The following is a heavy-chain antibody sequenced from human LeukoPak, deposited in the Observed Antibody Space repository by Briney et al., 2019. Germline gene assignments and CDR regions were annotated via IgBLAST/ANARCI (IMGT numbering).Heavy chain of an antibody. V-gene: IGHV4-4*07. Sequence: SETLSLTCTVSGGSISSYYWSWIRQPAGKGLEWIGRIYTSGSTNYNPSLKSRVTMSVDTSKNQFSLKLSSVTAADTAVYYCARDRRDSNPPQFYDAFDIWGQGTMVTVSS. CDR2: IYTSGST. D-gene: IGHD4-11*01. CDR3: ARDRRDSNPPQFYDAFDI. J-gene: IGHJ3*02. CDR1: GGSISSYY.